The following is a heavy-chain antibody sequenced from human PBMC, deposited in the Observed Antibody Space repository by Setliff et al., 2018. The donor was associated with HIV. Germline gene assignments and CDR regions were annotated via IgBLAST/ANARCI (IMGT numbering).Heavy chain of an antibody. J-gene: IGHJ6*02. CDR2: IHISGTA. Sequence: PSETLSLTCAVSGGSIISSNWWSWVRQPPGKGLEWIGQIHISGTANYNPSLKSRATISIDTSKHQFSLKLTSVTAADTAVYYCARENGRTNYYYYYGLDVWGQGTTVTVSS. CDR3: ARENGRTNYYYYYGLDV. V-gene: IGHV4-4*02. CDR1: GGSIISSNW.